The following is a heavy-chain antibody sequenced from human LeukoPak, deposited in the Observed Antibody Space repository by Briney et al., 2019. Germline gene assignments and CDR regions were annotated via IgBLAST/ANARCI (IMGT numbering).Heavy chain of an antibody. CDR3: ARTRSSGWDYFDY. D-gene: IGHD6-19*01. Sequence: GGSLRLSCAASGFTFSSYAMHWVRQAPGKGLEWVAVISYDGSNKYNADSVKGRFTISRDNSKNTFYLQVNSLRAEDTAVYYCARTRSSGWDYFDYWGQGTLVTVSS. CDR2: ISYDGSNK. CDR1: GFTFSSYA. V-gene: IGHV3-30-3*01. J-gene: IGHJ4*02.